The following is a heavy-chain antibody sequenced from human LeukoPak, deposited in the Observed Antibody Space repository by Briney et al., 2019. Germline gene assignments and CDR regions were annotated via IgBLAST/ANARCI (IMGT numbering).Heavy chain of an antibody. CDR3: ARSSYSGWSLYY. V-gene: IGHV4-61*02. Sequence: TSQTLSLTCTVSGGSISSGSYYWSWIRQPAGKGLEWIGRIYTSGSTNYNPSLKSRVTISVDTSKNQFSLKLSSVTAADTAVYYCARSSYSGWSLYYWGQGTLVTVSS. D-gene: IGHD6-19*01. J-gene: IGHJ4*02. CDR1: GGSISSGSYY. CDR2: IYTSGST.